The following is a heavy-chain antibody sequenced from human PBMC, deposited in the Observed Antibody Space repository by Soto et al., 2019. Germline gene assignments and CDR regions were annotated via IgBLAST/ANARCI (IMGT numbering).Heavy chain of an antibody. CDR3: ARGRYSYGYSYYYYYYGMDV. Sequence: QVQLQQWGAGLLKPSETLSLTCAVYGGSFSGYYWSWIRQPPGKGLERIGEINHSGSTNYNPSLTSRVTISVDTSKNQFSLKLSSVTAADTAVYYCARGRYSYGYSYYYYYYGMDVWGQGTTVTVSS. CDR2: INHSGST. V-gene: IGHV4-34*01. D-gene: IGHD5-18*01. J-gene: IGHJ6*02. CDR1: GGSFSGYY.